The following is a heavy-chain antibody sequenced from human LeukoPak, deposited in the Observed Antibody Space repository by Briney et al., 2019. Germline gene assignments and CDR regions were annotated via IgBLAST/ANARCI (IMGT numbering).Heavy chain of an antibody. CDR1: SGSISSYY. Sequence: SETLSLTCTVSSGSISSYYCSWIRQPAGKGLELIGRIYTSGTTNSNPSLKSRVTMSIDAPKNQFSLKLSSVTAADTAVYYCAAVYGDYVAYWGQGTLVTVSS. CDR3: AAVYGDYVAY. CDR2: IYTSGTT. J-gene: IGHJ4*02. D-gene: IGHD4-17*01. V-gene: IGHV4-4*07.